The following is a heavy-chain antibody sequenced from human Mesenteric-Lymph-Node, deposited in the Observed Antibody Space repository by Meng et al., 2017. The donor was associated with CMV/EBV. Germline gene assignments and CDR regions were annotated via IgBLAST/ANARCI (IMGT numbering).Heavy chain of an antibody. CDR3: ARLESYYYDSSGYYRFFDY. J-gene: IGHJ4*02. D-gene: IGHD3-22*01. CDR2: MHHGDSDT. V-gene: IGHV5-51*01. Sequence: GESLKISCTGSGYSFTSYWIAWVRQKPGKGLEWMGIMHHGDSDTRYSPSFQGQVTISDDKSITTAYLQWSSLKASDTAMYYCARLESYYYDSSGYYRFFDYWGQGTLVTVSS. CDR1: GYSFTSYW.